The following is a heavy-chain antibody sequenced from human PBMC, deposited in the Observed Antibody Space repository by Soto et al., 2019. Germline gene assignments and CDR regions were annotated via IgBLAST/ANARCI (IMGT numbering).Heavy chain of an antibody. J-gene: IGHJ5*02. CDR1: GGSISSGGYY. Sequence: QVQLQESGPGLVKPSQTLSLTCTVSGGSISSGGYYWSWIRQHPGKGLEWIGYIYYSGSTYYNPSLRRRVTISVDTSKNQFSLKLSSVTAADTAVSYCARGGYRGGFDPWGQGTLVTVSS. CDR2: IYYSGST. D-gene: IGHD2-2*02. CDR3: ARGGYRGGFDP. V-gene: IGHV4-31*03.